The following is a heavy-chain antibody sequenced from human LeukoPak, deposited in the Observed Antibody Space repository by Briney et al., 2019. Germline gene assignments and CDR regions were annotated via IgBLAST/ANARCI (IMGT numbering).Heavy chain of an antibody. J-gene: IGHJ3*02. D-gene: IGHD4-17*01. CDR3: ARGGPTVTSGAFDI. CDR2: IYYSGST. V-gene: IGHV4-30-4*08. Sequence: SWVRQAPGKGLEWIGYIYYSGSTYYNPSLKSRVTISVDTSKNQFSLKLSSVTAADTAVYYCARGGPTVTSGAFDIWGQGTMVTVSS.